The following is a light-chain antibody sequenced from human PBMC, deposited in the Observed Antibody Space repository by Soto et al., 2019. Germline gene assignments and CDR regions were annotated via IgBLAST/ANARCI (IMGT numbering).Light chain of an antibody. J-gene: IGLJ1*01. V-gene: IGLV2-14*01. CDR1: SSDVGGYNY. Sequence: QSVLTQPASVSGSPGQSITISCTGTSSDVGGYNYVSWYQQHPGKAPKLMIYDVSNRPSGVSNRFSGSKSGNTASLTIPGLQAEDEADYYCSSYTCSSTSYVFGTGYKVTVL. CDR2: DVS. CDR3: SSYTCSSTSYV.